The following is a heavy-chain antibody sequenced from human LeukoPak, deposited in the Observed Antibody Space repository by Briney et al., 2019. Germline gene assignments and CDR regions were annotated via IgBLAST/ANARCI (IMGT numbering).Heavy chain of an antibody. CDR3: ASWGRGIVGALGY. CDR1: GGSISSYY. CDR2: IYYSGST. J-gene: IGHJ4*02. V-gene: IGHV4-59*08. D-gene: IGHD1-26*01. Sequence: SETLSLTCTVSGGSISSYYWSWIRQPPGKGLEWIGYIYYSGSTNYNPSLKSRVTISVDTSKNQFSLKLSSVTAADTAVYYCASWGRGIVGALGYWGQGTLVTVSS.